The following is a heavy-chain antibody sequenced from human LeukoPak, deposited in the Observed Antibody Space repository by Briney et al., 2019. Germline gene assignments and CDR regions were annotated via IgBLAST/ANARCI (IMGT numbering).Heavy chain of an antibody. CDR1: GGSISSSSYY. J-gene: IGHJ4*02. Sequence: SETLSLTCTVSGGSISSSSYYWGWIRQPPGKGLEWIGSIYYSGSTYYNPSLKSRVTISVDASKNQFSLKLSSVTAADTAVYYCARSPLAAYYDILTDYYSYYFDYWGQGTLVTVSS. V-gene: IGHV4-39*07. CDR3: ARSPLAAYYDILTDYYSYYFDY. D-gene: IGHD3-9*01. CDR2: IYYSGST.